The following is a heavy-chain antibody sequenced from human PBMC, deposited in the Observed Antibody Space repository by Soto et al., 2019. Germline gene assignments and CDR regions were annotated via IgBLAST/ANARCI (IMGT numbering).Heavy chain of an antibody. Sequence: EVQLLESGGGLVQPGGSLRLSCAASGFTFSSYAMSWVRQAPGKGLEWVSAISGSGGSTYYADSVKGRFTISRDNSKNTLYLHMNSLRAEDTAVYYCAKEGDFYGSGPRGGVDYWGQGTLVTVSS. CDR2: ISGSGGST. D-gene: IGHD3-10*01. CDR3: AKEGDFYGSGPRGGVDY. V-gene: IGHV3-23*01. J-gene: IGHJ4*02. CDR1: GFTFSSYA.